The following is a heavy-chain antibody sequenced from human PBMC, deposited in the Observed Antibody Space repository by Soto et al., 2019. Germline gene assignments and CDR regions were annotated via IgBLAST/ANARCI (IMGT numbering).Heavy chain of an antibody. J-gene: IGHJ4*02. V-gene: IGHV4-59*01. CDR1: GGSISGSY. CDR2: VYYTGST. D-gene: IGHD6-19*01. CDR3: ARSVAVPGAHIDY. Sequence: PSETLSLTCSVSGGSISGSYWSWIRQSPGKGLEWLGYVYYTGSTNYSPSLRSRVSISVDTSKNGFSPRLSSVTAADTAVYFCARSVAVPGAHIDYWGQGTQVPVSS.